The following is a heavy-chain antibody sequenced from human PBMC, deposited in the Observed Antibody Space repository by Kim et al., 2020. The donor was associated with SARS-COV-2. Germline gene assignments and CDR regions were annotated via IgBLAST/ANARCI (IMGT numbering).Heavy chain of an antibody. D-gene: IGHD3-10*01. CDR2: IRHSGAT. CDR1: DDSISNF. Sequence: SETLSLICTVSDDSISNFWSWFRHPPGKRLELIGYIRHSGATNYNPSLKSRVTMTVDTAKNQFSLKLPSVTAADTAAYYCSSPYLYGPSDYWYFDLCGRG. J-gene: IGHJ2*01. V-gene: IGHV4-59*08. CDR3: SSPYLYGPSDYWYFDL.